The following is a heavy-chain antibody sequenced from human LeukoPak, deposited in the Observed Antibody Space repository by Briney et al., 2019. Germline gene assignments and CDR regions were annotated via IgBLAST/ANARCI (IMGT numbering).Heavy chain of an antibody. CDR2: ISYDGSNK. Sequence: GGSLRLSCAASGFTFSSYGMHWVRQAPGKGLEWVAVISYDGSNKYYADSVKGRFTISRDNSKNTLYLQMNSLRAEDTAVYYCAKEASRRGYDFWSGFENWFDPWGQGTLVTVSS. CDR1: GFTFSSYG. D-gene: IGHD3-3*01. CDR3: AKEASRRGYDFWSGFENWFDP. V-gene: IGHV3-30*18. J-gene: IGHJ5*02.